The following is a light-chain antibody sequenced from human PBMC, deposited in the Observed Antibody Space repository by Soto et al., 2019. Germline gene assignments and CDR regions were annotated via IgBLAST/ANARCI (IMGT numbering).Light chain of an antibody. CDR1: QSISSW. J-gene: IGKJ1*01. Sequence: DIQMTQSPSTLSASVGDRVTITCRASQSISSWLAWYQQKPGKAPKLLIYKASSLESGVTSRFSGSGSRTEFTLTISSLQPDDFATYYCQQYNSYSWTVGQGTKVDIK. CDR2: KAS. CDR3: QQYNSYSWT. V-gene: IGKV1-5*03.